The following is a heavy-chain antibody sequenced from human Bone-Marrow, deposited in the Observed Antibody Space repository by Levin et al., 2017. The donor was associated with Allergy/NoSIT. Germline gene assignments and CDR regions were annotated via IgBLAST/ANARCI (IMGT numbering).Heavy chain of an antibody. V-gene: IGHV1-58*01. Sequence: KISCKASGFTFTSSAVQWVRQARGQRLEWIGWIVVGSGNTNYAQKFQERVTITRDMSTSTAYMELCSLRSEDTAVYYCAAQGGAGALPDYWGQGTLVTVSS. CDR2: IVVGSGNT. J-gene: IGHJ4*02. CDR1: GFTFTSSA. D-gene: IGHD1-26*01. CDR3: AAQGGAGALPDY.